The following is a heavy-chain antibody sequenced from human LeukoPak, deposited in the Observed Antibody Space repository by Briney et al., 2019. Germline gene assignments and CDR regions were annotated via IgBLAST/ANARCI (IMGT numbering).Heavy chain of an antibody. J-gene: IGHJ4*02. CDR1: GFTFSSYR. CDR2: ISSGSTYI. Sequence: GGSLRLSCAASGFTFSSYRMNRVRQAPGKGLEWVSSISSGSTYINYADSVKGRFTISRDNAKNSLYLQMNSLRAEDTAVYYCARDLGSGYVFFDYWGQGTLVTVSS. V-gene: IGHV3-21*01. D-gene: IGHD5-12*01. CDR3: ARDLGSGYVFFDY.